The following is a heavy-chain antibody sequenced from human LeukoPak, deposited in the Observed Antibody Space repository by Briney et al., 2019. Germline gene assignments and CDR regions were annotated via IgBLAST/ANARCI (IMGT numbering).Heavy chain of an antibody. D-gene: IGHD4-23*01. CDR1: GGSISSYY. CDR2: IYYSGST. CDR3: ARDPDYDGNVDGMSAFDI. V-gene: IGHV4-59*01. J-gene: IGHJ3*02. Sequence: SETLSLTCTVSGGSISSYYWSWIRHPPGKGLEWIGYIYYSGSTNYNPSLKSRVTISVDTSKNQFSLKLSSVTAADTAVYYCARDPDYDGNVDGMSAFDIWGQGTMVTVSS.